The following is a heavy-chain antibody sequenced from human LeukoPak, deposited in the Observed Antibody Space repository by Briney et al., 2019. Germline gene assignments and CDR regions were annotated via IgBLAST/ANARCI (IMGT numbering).Heavy chain of an antibody. V-gene: IGHV3-23*01. Sequence: GGSLRLSCAASEFDFSSHAMTWVRQAPGKGLEWVSAISISGSKTYYADSVKGRFTISRDNSKNTLYLQMNSLRAEDTAVYYCANSKLRGYFDYWGQGTLVTVSS. CDR3: ANSKLRGYFDY. J-gene: IGHJ4*02. D-gene: IGHD4-11*01. CDR2: ISISGSKT. CDR1: EFDFSSHA.